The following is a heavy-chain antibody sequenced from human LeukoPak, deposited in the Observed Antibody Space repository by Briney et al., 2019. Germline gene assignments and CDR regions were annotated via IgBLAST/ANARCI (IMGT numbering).Heavy chain of an antibody. CDR3: AAGTAADF. D-gene: IGHD6-13*01. J-gene: IGHJ4*02. CDR2: ISSSSSYT. V-gene: IGHV3-11*03. CDR1: GIHFSDYY. Sequence: GGSLRLSCVVSGIHFSDYYMNWIRQAPGKGLEWISYISSSSSYTDYADSVKGRFTISRDNAKSALYLHLNSLRLEDTAVYYCAAGTAADFWGQGTLVTVSS.